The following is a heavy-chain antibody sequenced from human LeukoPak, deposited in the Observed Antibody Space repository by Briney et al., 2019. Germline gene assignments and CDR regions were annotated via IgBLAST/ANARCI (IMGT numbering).Heavy chain of an antibody. CDR2: IYYSGST. J-gene: IGHJ4*02. D-gene: IGHD2-15*01. CDR3: ARGPCSGGTCPFDY. CDR1: GGSISSSSYY. Sequence: PSETLSLTCTVSGGSISSSSYYWGWIRQPPGKGLEWIGSIYYSGSTYYNPSLKSRVTISVDTSKNQFSLKLSSVTAADTAVHYCARGPCSGGTCPFDYWGQGTLVTVSS. V-gene: IGHV4-39*01.